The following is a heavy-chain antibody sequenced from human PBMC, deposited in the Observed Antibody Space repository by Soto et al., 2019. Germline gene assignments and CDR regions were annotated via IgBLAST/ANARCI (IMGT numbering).Heavy chain of an antibody. J-gene: IGHJ3*02. Sequence: ASVKVSCKASGYSFITSYHMHWVRQAPGQGLELMGIINPTGSMTSYSQKFQGRLTMTKDTSTATDYMELSNLTSEDTALYFRTRNTFYDHDTFDIWGQGTMVTVSS. CDR3: TRNTFYDHDTFDI. CDR1: GYSFITSYH. D-gene: IGHD5-12*01. V-gene: IGHV1-46*01. CDR2: INPTGSMT.